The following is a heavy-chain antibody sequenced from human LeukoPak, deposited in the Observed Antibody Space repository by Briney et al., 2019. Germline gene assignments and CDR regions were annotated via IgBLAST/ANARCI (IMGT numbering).Heavy chain of an antibody. Sequence: PGGSLRLSCAASGFTFSSYAISWVRQAPGEGLEWVSAISGSGGSTYYADSVKGRLTISRHNSKNTLYLQINSLRADDTAVYYCAKHPTHCSSSSCYTEPRDYYFMDVWGKGTTVTVPS. J-gene: IGHJ6*03. CDR3: AKHPTHCSSSSCYTEPRDYYFMDV. V-gene: IGHV3-23*01. D-gene: IGHD2-2*02. CDR1: GFTFSSYA. CDR2: ISGSGGST.